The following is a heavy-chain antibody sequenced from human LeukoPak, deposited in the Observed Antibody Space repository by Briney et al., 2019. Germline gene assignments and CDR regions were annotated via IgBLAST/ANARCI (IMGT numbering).Heavy chain of an antibody. J-gene: IGHJ6*02. CDR3: TRDLMDYDVSTGLHHYYMDV. Sequence: GGSLRLSCAASGFTFSSYWMSWVRQAPGKGLEWVANIKQDGSEKYYVDSVKGRFTISRDNAKNSLYLQMNSLRAEDTAVYYCTRDLMDYDVSTGLHHYYMDVWGQGTTVTVSS. CDR1: GFTFSSYW. V-gene: IGHV3-7*01. CDR2: IKQDGSEK. D-gene: IGHD3-9*01.